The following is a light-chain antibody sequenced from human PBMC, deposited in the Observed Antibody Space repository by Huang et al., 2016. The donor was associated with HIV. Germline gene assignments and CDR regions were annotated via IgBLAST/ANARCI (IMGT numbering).Light chain of an antibody. V-gene: IGKV3-15*01. CDR3: QQYNYWPLLT. CDR2: DAS. CDR1: HSIGTN. J-gene: IGKJ4*01. Sequence: EVVLTQSPATLSVSPGEGATLSCRASHSIGTNLAWYQQKPGQAPRLLIYDASTRATGVAARVSGSGSGTEFSLAIGSLQSADSAVYYCQQYNYWPLLTFGGGTKLEIK.